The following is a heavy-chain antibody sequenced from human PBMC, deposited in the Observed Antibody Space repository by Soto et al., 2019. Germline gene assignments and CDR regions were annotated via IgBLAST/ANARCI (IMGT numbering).Heavy chain of an antibody. CDR1: GGSFSGY. D-gene: IGHD4-17*01. Sequence: QVQLQQWGAGLLKPSETLSLSCAVYGGSFSGYWSWIRQPPGKGLEWIGEIHHSGSTNNNPSLKSRVSKSVDTSKNQFALRLSTVTAADSAVDDCATRYGTAFDIWGQGTMVTVTS. J-gene: IGHJ3*02. V-gene: IGHV4-34*01. CDR2: IHHSGST. CDR3: ATRYGTAFDI.